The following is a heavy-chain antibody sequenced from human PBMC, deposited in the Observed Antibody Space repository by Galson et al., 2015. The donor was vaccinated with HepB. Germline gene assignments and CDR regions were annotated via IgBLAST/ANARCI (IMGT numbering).Heavy chain of an antibody. Sequence: SLRLSCAASGFTFSSYEMNWVRQAPGKGLEWVSYISSSGSTIYYADSVKGRFTISRDNAKNSLYLLMNSLRAEDTAVYYCARRQQLVRGGFDPWGQGTLVTVSS. V-gene: IGHV3-48*03. CDR3: ARRQQLVRGGFDP. CDR2: ISSSGSTI. D-gene: IGHD6-13*01. J-gene: IGHJ5*02. CDR1: GFTFSSYE.